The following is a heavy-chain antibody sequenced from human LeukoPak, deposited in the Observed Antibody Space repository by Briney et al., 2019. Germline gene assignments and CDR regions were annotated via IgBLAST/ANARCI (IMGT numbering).Heavy chain of an antibody. CDR2: IIPILGTA. D-gene: IGHD4-17*01. CDR3: ARDLYGDPLWN. J-gene: IGHJ4*02. V-gene: IGHV1-69*13. CDR1: GGTFSSYA. Sequence: ASVKVSCKASGGTFSSYAISWVRQAPGQGLEWMGGIIPILGTANYAQKFQGRVTITADESTSTAYMELSSLRSEDTAVYYCARDLYGDPLWNWGQGTLVTVSS.